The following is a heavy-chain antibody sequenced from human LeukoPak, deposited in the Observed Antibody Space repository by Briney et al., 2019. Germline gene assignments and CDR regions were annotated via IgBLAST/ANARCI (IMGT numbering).Heavy chain of an antibody. CDR1: GDSLSTSGVA. CDR2: KYYTSKWNT. Sequence: SQTLSLTCAISGDSLSTSGVAWGWVRQSPSRGLEWLGRKYYTSKWNTDYAVSVKSRIVVNPDTSKNQFSLQLNSVTSEDTAVYYCARGRASAFDVWGQGTMVTVSS. D-gene: IGHD6-25*01. CDR3: ARGRASAFDV. V-gene: IGHV6-1*01. J-gene: IGHJ3*01.